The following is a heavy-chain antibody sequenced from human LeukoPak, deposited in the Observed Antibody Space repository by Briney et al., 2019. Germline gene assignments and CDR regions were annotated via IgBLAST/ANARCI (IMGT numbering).Heavy chain of an antibody. CDR3: ASSTVTSYYYYAMDV. D-gene: IGHD4-17*01. J-gene: IGHJ6*02. CDR2: IYSGGST. CDR1: GFTFSSYW. Sequence: PGGSLRLSCAASGFTFSSYWMNWVRQAPGKGLEWVSIIYSGGSTYYADSVKGGFTISRDNSKNTLYLQMNSLRAEDTAVYYCASSTVTSYYYYAMDVWGQGTTVTVSS. V-gene: IGHV3-66*01.